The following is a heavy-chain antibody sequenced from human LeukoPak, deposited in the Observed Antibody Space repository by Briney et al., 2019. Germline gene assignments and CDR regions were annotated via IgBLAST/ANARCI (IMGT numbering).Heavy chain of an antibody. CDR2: IYSGGST. J-gene: IGHJ4*02. CDR3: ARGQRD. Sequence: GKGLEWVSVIYSGGSTYYADSVKGRFTISRDNSKNTLYLQMNSLRAEDTAVYYCARGQRDWGQGTLVTVSS. V-gene: IGHV3-66*01.